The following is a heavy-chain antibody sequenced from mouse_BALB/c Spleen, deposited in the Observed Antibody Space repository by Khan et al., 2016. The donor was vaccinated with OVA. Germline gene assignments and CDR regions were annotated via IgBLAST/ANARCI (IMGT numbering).Heavy chain of an antibody. J-gene: IGHJ4*01. V-gene: IGHV9-4*02. CDR3: ARGGAAYNRNDGGAMDY. CDR2: INTHSGVP. Sequence: VQLVESGPELKKPGETVRISCKASGYTFTTAGMQWVQKMPGKGLKWIGWINTHSGVPKYAEDFKGRFAFSLETSASTVYLQITNLKNEDTATYFCARGGAAYNRNDGGAMDYGGQGTSVTVSS. D-gene: IGHD2-14*01. CDR1: GYTFTTAG.